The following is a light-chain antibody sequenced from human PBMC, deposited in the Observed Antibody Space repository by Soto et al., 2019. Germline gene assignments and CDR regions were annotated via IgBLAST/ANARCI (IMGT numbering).Light chain of an antibody. CDR3: QQYNNWPRT. CDR1: QSVSSN. J-gene: IGKJ2*02. V-gene: IGKV3-15*01. CDR2: GAS. Sequence: EIVMTQSPATLSVSPGERATLSCRASQSVSSNLAWYQQKHGQAPRLLIYGASTRATGIPARFSGSGSGTEFTLTISSLQSEDFAVYYWQQYNNWPRTFGQGTKLEIK.